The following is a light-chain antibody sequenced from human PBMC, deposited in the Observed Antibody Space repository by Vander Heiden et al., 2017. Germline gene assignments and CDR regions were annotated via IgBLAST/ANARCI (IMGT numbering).Light chain of an antibody. Sequence: EIVMTQSPAPLSVSPGERATLSCRASQSVNINLAWYQQKPGQAPRLLIYGASTRATGIPARFSGSGSGTEFTLTISSLQSEDFAVYCCQQYINWPWTFGRGTKVEIK. J-gene: IGKJ1*01. CDR2: GAS. CDR3: QQYINWPWT. CDR1: QSVNIN. V-gene: IGKV3-15*01.